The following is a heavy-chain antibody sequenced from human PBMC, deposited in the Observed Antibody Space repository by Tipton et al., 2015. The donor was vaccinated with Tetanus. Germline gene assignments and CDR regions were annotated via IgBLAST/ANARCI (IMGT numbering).Heavy chain of an antibody. V-gene: IGHV4-59*01. CDR1: GDSISNYY. D-gene: IGHD3-3*01. J-gene: IGHJ5*02. CDR3: ASSYYDFWSGYLNWFDP. CDR2: VYYSGST. Sequence: PGLVKPSETLSLTCTVSGDSISNYYWSWIRQPPGKGLEWIGSVYYSGSTSYNPSLKSRVTISVDTSKNQFSLKLSSVTAADTAVYYCASSYYDFWSGYLNWFDPWGQGTLVAVSS.